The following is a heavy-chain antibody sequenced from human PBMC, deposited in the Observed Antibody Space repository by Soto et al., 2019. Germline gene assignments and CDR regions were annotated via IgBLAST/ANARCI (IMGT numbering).Heavy chain of an antibody. Sequence: PSETLSLTCTVSGGSISSYYWSWILQPPWKGLEWIGYIYYSGSTNYNPSLKSRVTISVDTSKNQFSLKLSSVTAADTAVYYCARVGSSSWYRTTDYYYYYMDVWGKGTTVTVSS. CDR2: IYYSGST. CDR3: ARVGSSSWYRTTDYYYYYMDV. CDR1: GGSISSYY. V-gene: IGHV4-59*01. J-gene: IGHJ6*03. D-gene: IGHD6-13*01.